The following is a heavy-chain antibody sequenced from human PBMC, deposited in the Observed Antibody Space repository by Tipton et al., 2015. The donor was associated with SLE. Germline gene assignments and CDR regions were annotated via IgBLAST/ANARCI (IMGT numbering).Heavy chain of an antibody. CDR3: AKDLAGGAY. V-gene: IGHV3-64*02. J-gene: IGHJ4*02. CDR2: ISSNGGST. D-gene: IGHD3-16*01. Sequence: SLRLSCAASGFTFSTYAMHWVRQAPGKGLEYVSAISSNGGSTYYADSVKGRFTISRDNSKNTLFLQMNSLRAEDTAVYYCAKDLAGGAYWGQGTLVTVSS. CDR1: GFTFSTYA.